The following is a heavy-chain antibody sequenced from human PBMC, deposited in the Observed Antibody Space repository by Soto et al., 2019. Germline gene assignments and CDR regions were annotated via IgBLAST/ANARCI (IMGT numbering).Heavy chain of an antibody. CDR1: GDSINNNDYY. Sequence: QLHELGPGVVKPSETVSLTCTVSGDSINNNDYYWNWIRQTPGKGLEWIGYVYYSGSTYYIPSLKSRLSMSVDTSKNQFSLKLSSVTAADTAIYYCARMSYYYDKWYFDLWGRGTLVTVSS. J-gene: IGHJ2*01. CDR2: VYYSGST. CDR3: ARMSYYYDKWYFDL. D-gene: IGHD3-22*01. V-gene: IGHV4-30-4*01.